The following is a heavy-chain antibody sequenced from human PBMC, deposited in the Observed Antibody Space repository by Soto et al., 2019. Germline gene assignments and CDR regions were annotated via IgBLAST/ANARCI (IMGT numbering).Heavy chain of an antibody. J-gene: IGHJ5*02. D-gene: IGHD3-16*01. Sequence: EVQLVESGGGLVPPGGSLRLSCAASGFIFSSYGMHWVRQAPGKGLAWVSRINPDGSRTTYADSVTGRFTISGDNAKNTVFLKMNSLRAEDTAVYYCARVKLGSYDWFDPWGQGILVTVSS. CDR2: INPDGSRT. CDR1: GFIFSSYG. V-gene: IGHV3-74*01. CDR3: ARVKLGSYDWFDP.